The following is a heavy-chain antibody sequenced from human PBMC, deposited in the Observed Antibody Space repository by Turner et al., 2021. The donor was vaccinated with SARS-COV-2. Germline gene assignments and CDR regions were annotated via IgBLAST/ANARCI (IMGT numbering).Heavy chain of an antibody. CDR2: IIPNFGTA. V-gene: IGHV1-69*01. J-gene: IGHJ4*02. CDR1: GGTFSSYA. D-gene: IGHD2-21*02. Sequence: QVQLVQSGAEVKKPGYSVKVSCKASGGTFSSYAVTWVRQAPGQGLEWMGGIIPNFGTANYAQKFQGRVTITADESTSTAYMELSSLRSEDTAVYYCATGYAYCGGDCSIDYWGQGTLVAVSS. CDR3: ATGYAYCGGDCSIDY.